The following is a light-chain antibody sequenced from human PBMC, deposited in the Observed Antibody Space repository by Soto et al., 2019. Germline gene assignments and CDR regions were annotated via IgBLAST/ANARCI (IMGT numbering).Light chain of an antibody. Sequence: DIVMTQSPDSLAVSLGERATINCKSSQSVLYSSNNKNYLAWYQQKPGQPPKLLIYWASTRESGVPDGFTGSWSGTKFTLTITSLQAEDVAVYYCQQYYSTPYTFGHGAKLEIK. CDR1: QSVLYSSNNKNY. J-gene: IGKJ2*01. CDR2: WAS. CDR3: QQYYSTPYT. V-gene: IGKV4-1*01.